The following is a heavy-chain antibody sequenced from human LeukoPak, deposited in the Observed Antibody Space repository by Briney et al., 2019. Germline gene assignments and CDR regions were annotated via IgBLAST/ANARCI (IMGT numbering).Heavy chain of an antibody. CDR3: ARARGYDFWSGYYNP. CDR2: ISSNGGST. J-gene: IGHJ5*02. Sequence: PGGSLRLSCAASGFTSSSYAMHWVRQAPGKGLEYVSAISSNGGSTYYANSVKGRFTISRDNSKNTLYLQMGSLRAEDMAVYYCARARGYDFWSGYYNPWGQGTLVTVSS. V-gene: IGHV3-64*01. D-gene: IGHD3-3*01. CDR1: GFTSSSYA.